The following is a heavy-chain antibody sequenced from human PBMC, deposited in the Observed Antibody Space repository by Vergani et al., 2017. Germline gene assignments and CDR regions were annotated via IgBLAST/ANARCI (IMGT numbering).Heavy chain of an antibody. Sequence: EVQLVESGGGLVQPGRSLRLSCAASGFTFDDYAMHWVRQAPGKGLEWVSGINWNSDSIAYADSVKGRFTISRDNAKNSLYLQMNSLRAEDTALYYCVKDIAVSGNYWYFELWGRGTLVTVSS. CDR3: VKDIAVSGNYWYFEL. CDR2: INWNSDSI. CDR1: GFTFDDYA. J-gene: IGHJ2*01. D-gene: IGHD6-13*01. V-gene: IGHV3-9*01.